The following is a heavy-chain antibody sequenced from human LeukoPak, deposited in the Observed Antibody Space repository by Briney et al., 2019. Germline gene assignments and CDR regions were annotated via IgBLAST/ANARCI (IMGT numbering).Heavy chain of an antibody. Sequence: GGSLRLSCEAFGFTFSRYWMHWVRQAPGKGLVWVSRIKSDGKTNYADSVKGRFTISRDNAKNTVSLQMDSLRAEDTGVYYCARAPSEVGGYYPEYFRHWGQGTPVTVSS. CDR1: GFTFSRYW. V-gene: IGHV3-74*01. CDR2: IKSDGKT. CDR3: ARAPSEVGGYYPEYFRH. D-gene: IGHD3-22*01. J-gene: IGHJ1*01.